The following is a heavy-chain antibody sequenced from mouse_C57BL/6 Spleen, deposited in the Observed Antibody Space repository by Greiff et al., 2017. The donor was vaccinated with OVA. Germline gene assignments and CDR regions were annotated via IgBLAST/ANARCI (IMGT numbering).Heavy chain of an antibody. J-gene: IGHJ3*01. D-gene: IGHD2-5*01. V-gene: IGHV5-17*01. CDR3: ARGYYSNFSWFAY. Sequence: EVQLVESGGGLVKPGGSLKLSCAASGFTFSDYGMHWVRQAPEKGLEWVAYISSGSSTIYYADTVKGRFTISRDNAKNTLFLQMTSLRSEDTAMYYCARGYYSNFSWFAYWGQGTLVTVSA. CDR1: GFTFSDYG. CDR2: ISSGSSTI.